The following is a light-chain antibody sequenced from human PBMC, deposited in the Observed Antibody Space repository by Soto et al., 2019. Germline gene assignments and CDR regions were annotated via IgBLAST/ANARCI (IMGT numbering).Light chain of an antibody. CDR2: DNN. CDR1: SSNIGAGYG. V-gene: IGLV1-40*01. CDR3: QSYDGSLSASI. Sequence: QSVLTQPPSVSGAPGQTVTISCTGSSSNIGAGYGVHWYQQLPGTVPKLLIYDNNNRPSGVPDRFSGSKSGTSASLAITGLQAEDEADYFCQSYDGSLSASIFGGGTQLTVL. J-gene: IGLJ2*01.